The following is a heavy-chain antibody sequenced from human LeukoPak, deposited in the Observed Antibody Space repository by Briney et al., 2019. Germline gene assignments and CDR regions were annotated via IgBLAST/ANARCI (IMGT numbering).Heavy chain of an antibody. CDR2: IIPIFGTA. J-gene: IGHJ6*02. D-gene: IGHD3-9*01. Sequence: GSSVKVSCKASGGTFIRYAISWVRQAPGQGLEWIGGIIPIFGTANHAQKFQGRVTITADESTSTAYMELSSLRSEDTAVYYCARLPLTGYSRGYYYGMDVWGQGTTVTVSS. CDR1: GGTFIRYA. V-gene: IGHV1-69*01. CDR3: ARLPLTGYSRGYYYGMDV.